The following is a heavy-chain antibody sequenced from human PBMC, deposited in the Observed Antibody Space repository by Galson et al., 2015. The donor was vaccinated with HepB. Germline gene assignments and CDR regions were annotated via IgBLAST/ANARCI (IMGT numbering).Heavy chain of an antibody. J-gene: IGHJ3*02. V-gene: IGHV3-15*01. D-gene: IGHD3-3*01. CDR1: GFTFSNAW. CDR2: IKSKTDGGTT. CDR3: TTEDGSVLRFLEWSFDAFDI. Sequence: SLRLSCAASGFTFSNAWMSWVRQAPGKGLEWVGRIKSKTDGGTTDYAAPVKGRFTISRDDSKNTLYLQMNSLKTEDTAVYYCTTEDGSVLRFLEWSFDAFDIWGQGTMVTVSS.